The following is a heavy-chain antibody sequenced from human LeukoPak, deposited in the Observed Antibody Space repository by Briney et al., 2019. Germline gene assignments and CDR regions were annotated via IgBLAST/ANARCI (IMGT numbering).Heavy chain of an antibody. CDR3: ARQESIAVVVMDV. Sequence: PSETLSLTCAVSGASFSGSGYYWGWIRQPPGKGLEWIGNIYSSGSTYYNASLQSRVTISIDTSKNQFSLKLSSVTAADTAVYYCARQESIAVVVMDVWGKGTTVTISS. CDR2: IYSSGST. V-gene: IGHV4-39*01. CDR1: GASFSGSGYY. D-gene: IGHD6-19*01. J-gene: IGHJ6*04.